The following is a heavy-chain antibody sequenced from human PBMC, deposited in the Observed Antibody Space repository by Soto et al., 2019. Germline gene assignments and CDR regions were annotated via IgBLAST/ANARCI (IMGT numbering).Heavy chain of an antibody. Sequence: GSLRLSCAASGFTFSSHGMHWVRQAPGKGQEWVAVISYDGSNKYYADSVKGRFTISRDNSKNTLYLQMNSLRAEDTAVYYRAKGGVSSRINYYYYYGMDVWRQGTTVTVAS. CDR3: AKGGVSSRINYYYYYGMDV. V-gene: IGHV3-30*18. CDR1: GFTFSSHG. D-gene: IGHD5-18*01. J-gene: IGHJ6*02. CDR2: ISYDGSNK.